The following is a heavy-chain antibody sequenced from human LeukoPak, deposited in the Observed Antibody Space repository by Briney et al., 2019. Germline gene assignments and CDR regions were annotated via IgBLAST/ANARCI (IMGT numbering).Heavy chain of an antibody. CDR3: ARESSSSWSSEPGGFDP. CDR1: GGSISSGGYY. D-gene: IGHD6-13*01. V-gene: IGHV4-31*03. Sequence: PSETLSLTCTVSGGSISSGGYYWSWIRQHPGKGLEWIGYIYYSGSTYYNPSLKSRVTISVDTSKNQFSLKLSSVTAADTAVYCCARESSSSWSSEPGGFDPWGQGTLVTVSS. CDR2: IYYSGST. J-gene: IGHJ5*02.